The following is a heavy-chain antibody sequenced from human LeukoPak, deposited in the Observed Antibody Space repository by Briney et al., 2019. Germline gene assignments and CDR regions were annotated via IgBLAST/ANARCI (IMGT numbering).Heavy chain of an antibody. J-gene: IGHJ4*02. CDR1: GGSFSGYD. V-gene: IGHV4-34*01. CDR3: ARGPYKSGYSYGPALRFFDY. Sequence: PSETMSLTCAVYGGSFSGYDWSWIRQPPGKGLEWIGEINHSVSTNYNPSLKSRVTISVDTSKNQFSLKLSSVTAADTAVYYCARGPYKSGYSYGPALRFFDYWGQGTLVTVSS. D-gene: IGHD5-18*01. CDR2: INHSVST.